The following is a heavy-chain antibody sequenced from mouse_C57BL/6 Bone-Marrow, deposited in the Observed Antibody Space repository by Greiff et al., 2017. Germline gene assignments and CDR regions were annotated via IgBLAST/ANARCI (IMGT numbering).Heavy chain of an antibody. CDR3: AREVEKTGRNAMDY. D-gene: IGHD1-3*01. CDR2: INPNYGTT. Sequence: EVQLQESGPELVKPGASVKISCKASGYSFTDYNMNWVKQSNGKSLEWIGVINPNYGTTSYNQKFKGKATLTVDQSSSTAYMQLNSLTSEDSAVYYCAREVEKTGRNAMDYWGQGTSVTVSS. CDR1: GYSFTDYN. J-gene: IGHJ4*01. V-gene: IGHV1-39*01.